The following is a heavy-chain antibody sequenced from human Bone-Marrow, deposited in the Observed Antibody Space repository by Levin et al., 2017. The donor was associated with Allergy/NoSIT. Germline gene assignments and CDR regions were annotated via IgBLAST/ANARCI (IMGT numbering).Heavy chain of an antibody. D-gene: IGHD2-2*01. J-gene: IGHJ4*02. CDR2: IFRTGGT. Sequence: SETLSLSCNVSGGSIRSSDFYWGWIRQPPGKGLEWIGTIFRTGGTYYNPSLKSRVVISVDTSTNQLSLRLTSVTAADTALYYCVSEYASSWVSHWGQGVLVTVSS. CDR1: GGSIRSSDFY. CDR3: VSEYASSWVSH. V-gene: IGHV4-39*02.